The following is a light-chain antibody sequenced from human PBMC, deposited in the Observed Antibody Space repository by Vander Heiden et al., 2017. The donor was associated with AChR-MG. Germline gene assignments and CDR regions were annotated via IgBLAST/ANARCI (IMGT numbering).Light chain of an antibody. CDR2: EVS. CDR3: SSYAGSNNV. Sequence: QSALTQPPSASGSPGQSVPITCTGTSSDVGGDNDGAWYQQHPGKAPKLMIYEVSKRPSGVPDRFSGSKSGNTASLTVSGLQAEDEADYYCSSYAGSNNVFGTGTKVTVL. J-gene: IGLJ1*01. V-gene: IGLV2-8*01. CDR1: SSDVGGDND.